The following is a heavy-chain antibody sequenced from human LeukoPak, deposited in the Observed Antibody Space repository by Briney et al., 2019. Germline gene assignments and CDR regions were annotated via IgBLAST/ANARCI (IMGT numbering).Heavy chain of an antibody. D-gene: IGHD5-12*01. V-gene: IGHV3-21*01. CDR3: ARDSGYDHFDY. CDR2: ISSSSSYI. Sequence: GGSLRLSCAGSGFSFSSYSMNWVRQAPGKGLEWVSSISSSSSYIYYADSVKGRFTISRDNAKNSLYLQMNSLRAEDTAVYYCARDSGYDHFDYWGQGTLVTVSS. CDR1: GFSFSSYS. J-gene: IGHJ4*02.